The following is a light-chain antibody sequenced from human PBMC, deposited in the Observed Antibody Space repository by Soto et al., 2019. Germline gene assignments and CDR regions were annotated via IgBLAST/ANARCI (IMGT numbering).Light chain of an antibody. CDR2: DVS. V-gene: IGLV2-14*03. Sequence: QSALTQPASVSGSPGQSITISCTGTSSDVGIYKYVSWYQQHPGKAPKLLLYDVSDRPSGVSTRFSGSKSGNTASLTISGLQAEDEADYYCSSYTSSSTLFGGGTKVTVL. CDR1: SSDVGIYKY. CDR3: SSYTSSSTL. J-gene: IGLJ2*01.